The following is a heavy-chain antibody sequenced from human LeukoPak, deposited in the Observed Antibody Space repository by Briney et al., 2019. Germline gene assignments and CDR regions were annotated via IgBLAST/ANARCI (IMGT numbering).Heavy chain of an antibody. CDR3: ARHSDIVVVPGAPFDP. CDR2: IYHSGST. D-gene: IGHD2-2*01. J-gene: IGHJ5*02. V-gene: IGHV4-38-2*01. Sequence: SETLSLTCAVSGYSISSGYYWGWIRQPPGKGLEWIGSIYHSGSTYYNPSLKSRVTISVDTPKNQFSLKLSSVTAADTAVYYCARHSDIVVVPGAPFDPWGQGTLVTVSS. CDR1: GYSISSGYY.